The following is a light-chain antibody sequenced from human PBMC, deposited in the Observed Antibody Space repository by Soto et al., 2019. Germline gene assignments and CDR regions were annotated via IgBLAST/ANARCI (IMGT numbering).Light chain of an antibody. J-gene: IGLJ2*01. CDR1: SSDVGGYNY. CDR2: DVS. V-gene: IGLV2-14*01. CDR3: SSYTSSSTAVV. Sequence: QPASVSGSPGQSITISCTGTSSDVGGYNYVSWYQQHPGKAPKLMIYDVSNRPSGVSNRFSGSKSGNTASLTISGLQAEDEADYYCSSYTSSSTAVVFGGGTKLTVL.